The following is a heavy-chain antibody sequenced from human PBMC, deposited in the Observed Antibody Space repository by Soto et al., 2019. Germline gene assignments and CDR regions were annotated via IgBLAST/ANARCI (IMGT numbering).Heavy chain of an antibody. D-gene: IGHD4-17*01. CDR1: GGSFSGYY. J-gene: IGHJ4*02. CDR3: ARGQNDYGDPDFDY. V-gene: IGHV4-34*01. Sequence: QVQLQQWGAGLLKPSETLSLTCAVYGGSFSGYYWSWIRQPPGKGLEWIGEINHSGSTNYTPSLKSRVTISVDTSKNQCSLKLSSVTAADTAVYYGARGQNDYGDPDFDYWGQGTLVTVSS. CDR2: INHSGST.